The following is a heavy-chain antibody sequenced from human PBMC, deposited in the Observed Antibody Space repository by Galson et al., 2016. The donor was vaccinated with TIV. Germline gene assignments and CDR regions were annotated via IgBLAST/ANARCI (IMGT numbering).Heavy chain of an antibody. D-gene: IGHD4-11*01. CDR2: INPSGGST. CDR1: GYTFTSYY. V-gene: IGHV1-46*01. Sequence: SVKVSCKVSGYTFTSYYMHWVRQAPGQGLEWMGIINPSGGSTSYAQKFQGRVTITRDTSASTAYLELSSLRSEDTAVYYCARGSRYSKGNYYYFGMDVWGQGTTVTVSS. CDR3: ARGSRYSKGNYYYFGMDV. J-gene: IGHJ6*02.